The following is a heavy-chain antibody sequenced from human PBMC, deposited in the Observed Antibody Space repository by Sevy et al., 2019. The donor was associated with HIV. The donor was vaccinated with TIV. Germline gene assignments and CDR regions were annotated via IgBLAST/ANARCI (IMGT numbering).Heavy chain of an antibody. V-gene: IGHV3-33*06. D-gene: IGHD6-13*01. CDR1: GFTFSNSA. J-gene: IGHJ4*02. CDR2: IWYDGHNT. Sequence: GGCLRLSCVASGFTFSNSAMHWVRQAPGKGLEWVAGIWYDGHNTEYADSVKGRFTISRDNSKNMMYLQMNSLRAEDTALYYCAKWIAAAGYYFDFWGQGTLVTVSS. CDR3: AKWIAAAGYYFDF.